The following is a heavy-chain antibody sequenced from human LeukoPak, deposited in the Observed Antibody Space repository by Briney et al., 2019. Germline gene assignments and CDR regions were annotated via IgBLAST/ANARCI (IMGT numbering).Heavy chain of an antibody. J-gene: IGHJ4*02. CDR2: ISAYNGNT. V-gene: IGHV1-18*01. CDR1: GYTFTSYG. Sequence: GASVKVSCKASGYTFTSYGISWERQAPGQGLEWMGWISAYNGNTNYAQKLQGRVTMTTDTSTSTAYMELRSLRSDDTAVYYCARDTRMLGYCSGGSCYFRYWGQGTLVTVSS. CDR3: ARDTRMLGYCSGGSCYFRY. D-gene: IGHD2-15*01.